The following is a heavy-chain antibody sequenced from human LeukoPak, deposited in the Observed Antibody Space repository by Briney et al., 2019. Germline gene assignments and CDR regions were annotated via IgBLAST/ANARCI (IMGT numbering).Heavy chain of an antibody. V-gene: IGHV3-7*03. CDR1: GFTFRNYW. CDR2: IKQDGSDR. CDR3: AKDIKPYDFWSMDV. D-gene: IGHD3-3*01. Sequence: GGSLRLSCAASGFTFRNYWMSWVRQVPGTGLEWVANIKQDGSDRNYVTSVRGRFTISRDNAKNSLYLQMNSLRAEDTALYYCAKDIKPYDFWSMDVWGQGTTVTVSS. J-gene: IGHJ6*02.